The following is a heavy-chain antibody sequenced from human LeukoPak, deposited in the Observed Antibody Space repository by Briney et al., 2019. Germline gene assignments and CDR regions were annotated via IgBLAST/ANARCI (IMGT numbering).Heavy chain of an antibody. J-gene: IGHJ4*02. CDR3: ARESKTYDGSGYYHDS. CDR1: GGSISSYY. D-gene: IGHD3-22*01. V-gene: IGHV4-4*07. CDR2: IYTSGST. Sequence: SETLSLTCTVSGGSISSYYWSWIRQPAGPGLEWMGRIYTSGSTDYNPSLRSRVTMSLDMSKNQFSLKLWSVTAADTAVYYCARESKTYDGSGYYHDSWGQGTLVTVSS.